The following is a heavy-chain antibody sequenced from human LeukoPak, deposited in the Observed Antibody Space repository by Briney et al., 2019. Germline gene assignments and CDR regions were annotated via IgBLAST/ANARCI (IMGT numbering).Heavy chain of an antibody. CDR3: ARGGIMAVSSDFDY. Sequence: SETLSLTCAVYGGSFSGYYWSWIRQPPGKGMEWIGEINHSGRTNYNPSLKSGVTISVDTSKNQFSLKLSSVTAADTAVDYCARGGIMAVSSDFDYWGQGTLVTVSS. J-gene: IGHJ4*02. CDR1: GGSFSGYY. V-gene: IGHV4-34*01. D-gene: IGHD1-26*01. CDR2: INHSGRT.